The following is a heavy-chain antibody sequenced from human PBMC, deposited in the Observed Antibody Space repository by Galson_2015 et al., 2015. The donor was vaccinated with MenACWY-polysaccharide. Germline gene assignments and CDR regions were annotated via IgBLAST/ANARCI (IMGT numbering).Heavy chain of an antibody. CDR3: ANSISGGELEY. V-gene: IGHV3-74*01. Sequence: SLRLSCAASGFTFSNYWMHWVRQAPGEGLVWVSRIKSDGSTTNNADSVKGRFIISRDNAKSTLYLEMNSLRAEDTAVYYCANSISGGELEYWGQGSLVTVSS. D-gene: IGHD2-21*01. CDR2: IKSDGSTT. CDR1: GFTFSNYW. J-gene: IGHJ4*02.